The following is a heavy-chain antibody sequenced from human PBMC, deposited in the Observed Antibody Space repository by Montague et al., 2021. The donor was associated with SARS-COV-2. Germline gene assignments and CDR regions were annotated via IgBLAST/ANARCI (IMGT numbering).Heavy chain of an antibody. V-gene: IGHV2-5*02. J-gene: IGHJ5*02. CDR3: AHLHTGFWSAYYST. CDR2: IYWDDDK. CDR1: GFSLSTSAVG. D-gene: IGHD3-3*01. Sequence: PALVKPTQTLTLTCTFSGFSLSTSAVGVGWIRQPPGKALQWLALIYWDDDKRYSPSLKTRLTVTKDTSKNQVVLTMTNMDPVDTATYYCAHLHTGFWSAYYSTWSQGTRVTVSS.